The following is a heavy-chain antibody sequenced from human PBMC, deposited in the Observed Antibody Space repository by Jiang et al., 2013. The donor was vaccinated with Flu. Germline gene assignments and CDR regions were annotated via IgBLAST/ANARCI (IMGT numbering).Heavy chain of an antibody. CDR2: ISWNGRII. V-gene: IGHV3-9*01. J-gene: IGHJ4*02. CDR3: ARDRVGYSKSFDY. CDR1: GFTFDDYA. D-gene: IGHD5-18*01. Sequence: VQLVESGGGLVQPGRSLRLSCAASGFTFDDYAMHWVRQVPGKGLEWVSDISWNGRIINYADSVKGRFNISRDNAKNSLYLQMNSLRAEDTALYYCARDRVGYSKSFDYWGQGTPVTVSS.